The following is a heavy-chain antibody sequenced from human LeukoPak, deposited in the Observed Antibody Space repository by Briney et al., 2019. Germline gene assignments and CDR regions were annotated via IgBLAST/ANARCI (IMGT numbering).Heavy chain of an antibody. CDR3: ARTGSTVTMLYPFDH. CDR1: GGSIRSYY. CDR2: IYYSGCT. V-gene: IGHV4-59*01. Sequence: PSETLSLTCTVSGGSIRSYYWSWIRQPPGKGLEWIGYIYYSGCTNYNPSLKSRVSISVDTSKNQFSLKLSSVTAADTAVYYCARTGSTVTMLYPFDHWGQGTLVTVSS. J-gene: IGHJ4*02. D-gene: IGHD4-17*01.